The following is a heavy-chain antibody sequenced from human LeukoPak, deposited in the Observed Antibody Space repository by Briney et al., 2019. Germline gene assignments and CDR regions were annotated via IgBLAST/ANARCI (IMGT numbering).Heavy chain of an antibody. CDR1: GYTFTGYY. CDR3: ARGSVTTVVTPSNY. V-gene: IGHV1-2*02. Sequence: VASVKVSCKASGYTFTGYYMHWVRQAPGQGLEWMGWINPNSGGTNYAQKFQGRVTMTRDTSISTAHMELSRLRSDDTAVYYCARGSVTTVVTPSNYWGQGTLVTVSS. J-gene: IGHJ4*02. D-gene: IGHD4-23*01. CDR2: INPNSGGT.